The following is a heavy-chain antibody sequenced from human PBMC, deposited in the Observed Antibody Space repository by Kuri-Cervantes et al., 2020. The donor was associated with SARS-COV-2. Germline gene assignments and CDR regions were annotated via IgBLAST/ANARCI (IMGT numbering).Heavy chain of an antibody. CDR3: ARGARAFYYYYGMDV. V-gene: IGHV3-30*03. CDR2: ISYDGSNK. J-gene: IGHJ6*02. Sequence: GGSLRLSCAASGFTFSSYGMHWVRQAPGKGLEWVAVISYDGSNKYYADSVKGRFTISRDNSKNTLFLQMNSLRAEDTAVYYCARGARAFYYYYGMDVWGQGTTVTVSS. CDR1: GFTFSSYG.